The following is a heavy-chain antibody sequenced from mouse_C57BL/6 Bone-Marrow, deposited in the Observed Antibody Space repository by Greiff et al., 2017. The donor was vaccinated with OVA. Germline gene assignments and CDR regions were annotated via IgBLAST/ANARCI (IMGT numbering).Heavy chain of an antibody. V-gene: IGHV1-26*01. Sequence: EVQLQQSGPELVKPGASVKISCKASGYTFTDYYMNWVKQSHGKSLEWIGDINPNNGGTSYNQKFKGKATLTVDKYSSTAYMELRSLTSEDSAVYYCARNYGSSPFAYWGQGTLVTVSA. CDR1: GYTFTDYY. CDR2: INPNNGGT. J-gene: IGHJ3*01. CDR3: ARNYGSSPFAY. D-gene: IGHD1-1*01.